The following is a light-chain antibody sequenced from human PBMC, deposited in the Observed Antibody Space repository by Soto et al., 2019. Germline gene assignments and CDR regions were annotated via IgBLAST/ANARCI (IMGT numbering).Light chain of an antibody. CDR3: QHSFGMATYS. J-gene: IGKJ2*01. V-gene: IGKV1-39*01. CDR1: QTISNY. Sequence: DILLTQSPSSLSASLGDTVTLTCRASQTISNYLHWYQHRPRKAPRLLIYAASTLQEGVPSRFSGGGSGTNFTLTINSLQSHDFASYYWQHSFGMATYSFGPGTKVEI. CDR2: AAS.